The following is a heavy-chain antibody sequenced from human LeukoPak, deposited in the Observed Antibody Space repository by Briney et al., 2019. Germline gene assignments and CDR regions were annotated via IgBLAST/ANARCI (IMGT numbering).Heavy chain of an antibody. J-gene: IGHJ4*02. CDR1: GGSISSYY. V-gene: IGHV4-59*01. Sequence: SETLSLTCTVSGGSISSYYWSWIRQPPGKGLEWIGYIYYSGSTNYNPSLKSRVTISVDTSKNQFSLKLSSVTAADTAVYYCARVRYSSGWYEDYWGQGTLATVSS. D-gene: IGHD6-19*01. CDR2: IYYSGST. CDR3: ARVRYSSGWYEDY.